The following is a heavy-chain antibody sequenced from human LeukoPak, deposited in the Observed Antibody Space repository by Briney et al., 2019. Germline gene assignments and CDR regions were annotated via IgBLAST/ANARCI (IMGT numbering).Heavy chain of an antibody. CDR3: ARSQGGSGWYLYFDY. J-gene: IGHJ4*02. Sequence: GESLKISCKGSGYSFTTYWIGWVRQMPGKGLEWMGIIYPGDSGTRYSPSFQGQVTFSADKSISTAYLQWSSLKASDTAMYYCARSQGGSGWYLYFDYWGQGTLVTVSS. CDR1: GYSFTTYW. D-gene: IGHD6-19*01. V-gene: IGHV5-51*01. CDR2: IYPGDSGT.